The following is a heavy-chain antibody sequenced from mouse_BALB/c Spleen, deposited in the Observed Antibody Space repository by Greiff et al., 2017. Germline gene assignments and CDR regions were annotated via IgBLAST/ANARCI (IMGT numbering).Heavy chain of an antibody. V-gene: IGHV5-6*01. Sequence: EVKLQESGGDLVKPGGSLKLSCAASGFTFSSYGMSWVRQTPDKRLEWVATISSGGSYTYYPDSVKGRFTISRDNAKNTLYLQMSSLKSEDTAMYYCARHRGNYAYYAMDYWGQGTSVTVSS. CDR3: ARHRGNYAYYAMDY. CDR1: GFTFSSYG. CDR2: ISSGGSYT. D-gene: IGHD2-1*01. J-gene: IGHJ4*01.